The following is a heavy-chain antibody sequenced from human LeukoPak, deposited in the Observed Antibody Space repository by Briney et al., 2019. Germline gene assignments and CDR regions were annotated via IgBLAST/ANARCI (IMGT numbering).Heavy chain of an antibody. V-gene: IGHV3-30*19. CDR1: GFTLSGYG. D-gene: IGHD2-2*01. J-gene: IGHJ4*02. Sequence: GGSLRLSCTASGFTLSGYGMHWVRQAPGKGLEWVAVISYDGSNTYYTDSVKGRFTISRDNSKNTLYLQMDSLRPEDTAVYYCARPFIRYCSTTSCYAFDYWGQGTLVTVSS. CDR2: ISYDGSNT. CDR3: ARPFIRYCSTTSCYAFDY.